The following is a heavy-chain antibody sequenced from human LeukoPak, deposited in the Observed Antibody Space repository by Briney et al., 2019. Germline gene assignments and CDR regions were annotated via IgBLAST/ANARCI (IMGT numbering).Heavy chain of an antibody. CDR1: GFTFSSYA. V-gene: IGHV3-23*01. CDR3: AKDISSSWYLFDY. Sequence: GESLRLSCAASGFTFSSYAMSWVRQAPGKGLEWVSAISGSGGSTYYADSVKGRFTISRDNSKNTLYLQMNSLRAEDTAVYYCAKDISSSWYLFDYWGQGTLVTVSS. J-gene: IGHJ4*02. CDR2: ISGSGGST. D-gene: IGHD6-13*01.